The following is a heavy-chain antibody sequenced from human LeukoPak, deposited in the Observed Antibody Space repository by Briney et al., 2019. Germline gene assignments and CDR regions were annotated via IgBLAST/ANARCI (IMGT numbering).Heavy chain of an antibody. CDR3: ARAAYYSSGWPLDY. D-gene: IGHD6-19*01. Sequence: GGSLTLSCAASGFTFSSYGMHWVRQAPGKGLEWVAFIRYDGSNKDYADSVNGRFTISRDDSKNPLYLQMNSLRPEDTAVYHCARAAYYSSGWPLDYWGQGTLVTVSS. V-gene: IGHV3-30*02. CDR1: GFTFSSYG. J-gene: IGHJ4*02. CDR2: IRYDGSNK.